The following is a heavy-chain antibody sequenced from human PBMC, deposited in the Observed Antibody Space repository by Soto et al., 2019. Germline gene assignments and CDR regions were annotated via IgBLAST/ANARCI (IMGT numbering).Heavy chain of an antibody. CDR3: ARGVVVVPAAIYGMDV. CDR2: INHSGST. D-gene: IGHD2-2*01. V-gene: IGHV4-34*01. Sequence: SETLSLTCAVYCGSFSGYYWSWIRQPPGKGLEWIGEINHSGSTNYNPSLKSRVTISVDTSKNQFSLKLSSVTAADTAVYYCARGVVVVPAAIYGMDVWGQGTTVTVSS. J-gene: IGHJ6*02. CDR1: CGSFSGYY.